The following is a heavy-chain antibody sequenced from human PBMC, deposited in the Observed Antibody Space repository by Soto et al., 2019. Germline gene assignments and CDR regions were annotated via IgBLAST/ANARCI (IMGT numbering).Heavy chain of an antibody. CDR2: ISSSGSTI. Sequence: GGSLRLSCAASGFTFSSYEMNWVRQAPGKGLEWVSYISSSGSTIYYADSVKGRFTISRDNAKNSLYLQMNSLRAEDTAVYYCARVREPNDHWGQGTLVTVSS. CDR3: ARVREPNDH. J-gene: IGHJ4*02. D-gene: IGHD1-26*01. V-gene: IGHV3-48*03. CDR1: GFTFSSYE.